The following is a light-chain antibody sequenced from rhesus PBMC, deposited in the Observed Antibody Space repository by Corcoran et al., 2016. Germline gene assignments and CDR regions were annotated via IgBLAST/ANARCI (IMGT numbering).Light chain of an antibody. CDR3: MQALQTPFT. Sequence: DIVMTQTPLSLPVTVGEPASISCRSSQSLLNSNGDNYLNWYLHKPGHSQQLLLYYGSNRASGVTERFSGSGSGTDFILKISRVEGEDVGVYYCMQALQTPFTFGPGTKLDIK. J-gene: IGKJ3*01. V-gene: IGKV2-60*01. CDR1: QSLLNSNGDNY. CDR2: YGS.